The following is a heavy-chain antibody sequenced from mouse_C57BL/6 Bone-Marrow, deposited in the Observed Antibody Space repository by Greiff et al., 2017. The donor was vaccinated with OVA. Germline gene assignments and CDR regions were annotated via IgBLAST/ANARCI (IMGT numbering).Heavy chain of an antibody. V-gene: IGHV1-80*01. J-gene: IGHJ1*03. CDR1: GYAFSSYW. CDR3: ARIDGYYWYFDV. D-gene: IGHD2-3*01. Sequence: QVQLQQSGAELVKPGASVKISCKASGYAFSSYWMNWVKQRPGKGLEWIGQIYPGDGDTNYNGKFKGKATLTADKSSSTAYMQLSSLTSEDSAVYFCARIDGYYWYFDVWGTGTTVTVSS. CDR2: IYPGDGDT.